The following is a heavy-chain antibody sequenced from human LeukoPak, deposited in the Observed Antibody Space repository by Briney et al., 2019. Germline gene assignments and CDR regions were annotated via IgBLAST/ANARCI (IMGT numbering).Heavy chain of an antibody. D-gene: IGHD3-22*01. J-gene: IGHJ4*02. CDR2: ISSSGSTI. Sequence: GGSLRLSCAASGFTFSSYSMNWVRQAPGKGLEWVSYISSSGSTISHADSVKGRFTISRDNSKNTLYLQMNSLRAEDTAVYYCADSSGYYYYWGQGTLVTVSS. CDR3: ADSSGYYYY. CDR1: GFTFSSYS. V-gene: IGHV3-48*01.